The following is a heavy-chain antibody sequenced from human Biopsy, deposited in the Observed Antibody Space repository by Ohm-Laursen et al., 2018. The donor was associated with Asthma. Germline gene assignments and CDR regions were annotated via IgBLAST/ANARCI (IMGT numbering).Heavy chain of an antibody. D-gene: IGHD6-19*01. J-gene: IGHJ4*02. CDR1: GFTVSRDH. CDR2: IYSGGTS. Sequence: GSLRLSCTASGFTVSRDHMFWVRQAPGKGLEWVSVIYSGGTSHTADSVRGRFTISRDFSKNTLHLQMDSLRVEDTAAYYCARGDSSGWLHYYFDYWGQGTLVTVSS. V-gene: IGHV3-53*01. CDR3: ARGDSSGWLHYYFDY.